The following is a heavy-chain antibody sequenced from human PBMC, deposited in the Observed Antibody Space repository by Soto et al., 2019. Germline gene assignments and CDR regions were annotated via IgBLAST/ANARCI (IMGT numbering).Heavy chain of an antibody. CDR2: INPSGGST. D-gene: IGHD3-22*01. CDR1: GYTFTSYY. V-gene: IGHV1-46*01. CDR3: ARGLIYDSSGYYFDY. J-gene: IGHJ4*02. Sequence: QVQLVQSGAEVKKPGASVKVSCKASGYTFTSYYMHWVRQAPGQGLEWMGIINPSGGSTRYAQKFQGRVTMTRDTSTSTAYMELSSLRSEDTAVYYCARGLIYDSSGYYFDYWGQGTLVTVSS.